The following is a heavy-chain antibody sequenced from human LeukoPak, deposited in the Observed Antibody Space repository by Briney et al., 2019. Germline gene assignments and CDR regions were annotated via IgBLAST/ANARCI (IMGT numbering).Heavy chain of an antibody. D-gene: IGHD2/OR15-2a*01. J-gene: IGHJ4*02. Sequence: SETLSLTCTVSGGSISSSSYYWGWIRQPPGKGLEWIGSIYYSGSTYYNPSLKSRVTISLDKSKNQFSLTLTSVTAMDTAVYLCARNAYYSADYWGQGTLVTVSS. V-gene: IGHV4-39*07. CDR2: IYYSGST. CDR3: ARNAYYSADY. CDR1: GGSISSSSYY.